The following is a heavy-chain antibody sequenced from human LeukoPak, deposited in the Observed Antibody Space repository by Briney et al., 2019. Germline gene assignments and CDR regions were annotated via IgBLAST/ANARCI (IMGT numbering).Heavy chain of an antibody. CDR2: ISAHTGNT. Sequence: GASVKVSCKASGYTFTTFGVSWVRQAPGQGLEWMGWISAHTGNTNCAQKFQGRVTLTTDTSTSTAYMELRSLRSDDTAVYYCARSFYDFDYWGQGTLVTVSS. J-gene: IGHJ4*02. CDR3: ARSFYDFDY. CDR1: GYTFTTFG. V-gene: IGHV1-18*01. D-gene: IGHD1-26*01.